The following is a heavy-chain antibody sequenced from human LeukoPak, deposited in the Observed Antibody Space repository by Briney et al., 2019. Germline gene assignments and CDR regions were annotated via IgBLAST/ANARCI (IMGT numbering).Heavy chain of an antibody. J-gene: IGHJ6*03. CDR3: AKDFTRSSSKFYYYMDV. V-gene: IGHV3-23*01. CDR1: GFTFSSYG. CDR2: ISDSGVGT. D-gene: IGHD6-6*01. Sequence: PGGSLRLSCAASGFTFSSYGMNWVRQAPGKGLEWVSGISDSGVGTKHADSVKGRFTISRDNSKNTLYLQMNSLRAEDTAVYYCAKDFTRSSSKFYYYMDVWGKGTTVTVSS.